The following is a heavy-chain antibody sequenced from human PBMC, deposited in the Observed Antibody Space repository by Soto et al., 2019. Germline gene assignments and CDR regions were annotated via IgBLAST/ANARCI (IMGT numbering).Heavy chain of an antibody. CDR3: AKDRKSGSGWYWDY. J-gene: IGHJ4*02. D-gene: IGHD6-19*01. Sequence: EVQVLESGGGLVQPGVSLSLSCAGSGFTFSSYAMSWVRQAPGKGLEWVSGISGSGCSTYSADSVKGRFTISRDKSKNTLYLQMNSLRVEDTAVYYCAKDRKSGSGWYWDYWGQGTLVTVSS. V-gene: IGHV3-23*01. CDR1: GFTFSSYA. CDR2: ISGSGCST.